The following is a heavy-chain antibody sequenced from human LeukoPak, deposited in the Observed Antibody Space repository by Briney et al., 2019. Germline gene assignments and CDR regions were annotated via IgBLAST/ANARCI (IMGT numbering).Heavy chain of an antibody. CDR3: ARDRYYYDSSGWNWFHP. D-gene: IGHD3-22*01. J-gene: IGHJ5*02. V-gene: IGHV4-59*01. CDR2: IYYSGST. Sequence: PSETLSLTCTVSGGSISSYYWSWIRQPPGKGLEWIGYIYYSGSTNYNPSLKSRVTISVDTSKNQFSLKLSSVTAADTAVYYCARDRYYYDSSGWNWFHPWGQGTLVTVSS. CDR1: GGSISSYY.